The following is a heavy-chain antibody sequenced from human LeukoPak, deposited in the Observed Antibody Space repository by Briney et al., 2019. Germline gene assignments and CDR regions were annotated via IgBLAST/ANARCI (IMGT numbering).Heavy chain of an antibody. CDR1: GFTFSSYG. D-gene: IGHD3-22*01. Sequence: GGTLRLSCAASGFTFSSYGMSWVRQAPGRGLEWVSAMSGSGGSTYYADSVKGRFTISRDNSKNTLYLQMNSLRAEDTAVYYCAKDGYYDSSAYYYVRYFDLWGRGTLVTVSS. CDR2: MSGSGGST. J-gene: IGHJ2*01. CDR3: AKDGYYDSSAYYYVRYFDL. V-gene: IGHV3-23*01.